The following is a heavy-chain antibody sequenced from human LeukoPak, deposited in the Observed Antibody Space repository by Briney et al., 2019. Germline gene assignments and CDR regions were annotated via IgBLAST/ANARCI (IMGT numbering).Heavy chain of an antibody. J-gene: IGHJ4*02. CDR3: AKGNGYSYGRYYFDY. CDR1: GFTFSSYA. Sequence: PGGSLRLSCAASGFTFSSYAMSWVRQAPGKGLEWVSAISGSGGSTYYADSVKGRLTISRDNSKNTLYLQMNSLRAEDTAVYYCAKGNGYSYGRYYFDYWGQGTLVTVSS. CDR2: ISGSGGST. D-gene: IGHD5-18*01. V-gene: IGHV3-23*01.